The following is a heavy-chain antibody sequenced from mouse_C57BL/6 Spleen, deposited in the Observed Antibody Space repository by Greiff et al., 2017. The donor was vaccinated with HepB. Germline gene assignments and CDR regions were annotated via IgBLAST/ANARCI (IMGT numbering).Heavy chain of an antibody. CDR3: AIYYYGSNDERPFAY. D-gene: IGHD1-1*01. J-gene: IGHJ3*01. CDR2: INPNYGTT. V-gene: IGHV1-39*01. Sequence: EVQLQQSGPELVKPGASVKISCKASGYSFTDYNMNWVKQSNGKSLEWIGVINPNYGTTSYNQKFKGKATLTVDQSSSTAYMQLNSLTSEDSAVYYCAIYYYGSNDERPFAYWGQGTLVTVSA. CDR1: GYSFTDYN.